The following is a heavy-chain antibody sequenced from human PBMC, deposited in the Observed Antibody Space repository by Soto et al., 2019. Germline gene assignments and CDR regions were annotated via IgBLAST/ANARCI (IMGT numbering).Heavy chain of an antibody. CDR2: ISSSSSYI. V-gene: IGHV3-21*01. J-gene: IGHJ5*02. Sequence: GGSLRLSCAASGFTFSSYNMNWVRQAPGKGLEWVSSISSSSSYIYYADSVKGRFTISRDNAKNSLYLQMNSLRAEDTAVYYCARQNPPPYGSGSYPRRLNWFDPWGQGTLVTVSS. CDR1: GFTFSSYN. CDR3: ARQNPPPYGSGSYPRRLNWFDP. D-gene: IGHD3-10*01.